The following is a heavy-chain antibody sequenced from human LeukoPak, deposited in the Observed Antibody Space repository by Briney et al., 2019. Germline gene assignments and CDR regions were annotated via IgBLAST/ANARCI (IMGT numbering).Heavy chain of an antibody. Sequence: GGSLRLSCAASGFIFSKYAMEWVRQAPGKGLEWVSSIDGPSDSIYYADSVKGRFTISRDDAKNSVYLQMNSLRAEDTGIYYCARLVCTTIPCYGKFYFDYWGQGTLVPVAP. V-gene: IGHV3-21*06. CDR3: ARLVCTTIPCYGKFYFDY. CDR1: GFIFSKYA. CDR2: IDGPSDSI. D-gene: IGHD1-1*01. J-gene: IGHJ4*02.